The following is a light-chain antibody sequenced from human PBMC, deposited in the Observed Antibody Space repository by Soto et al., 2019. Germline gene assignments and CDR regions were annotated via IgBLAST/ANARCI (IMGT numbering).Light chain of an antibody. CDR2: EVS. J-gene: IGLJ3*02. Sequence: QSALTQPASVSGSPGQSITISCTGTSSDVGAYKYVFWYQHHPGKAPKLMIYEVSNRPSGVSNRFSGSKSGNAAFLNISGLQAEDEADYYCFSYTTNNTWVLGGGTKVTVL. CDR3: FSYTTNNTWV. CDR1: SSDVGAYKY. V-gene: IGLV2-14*01.